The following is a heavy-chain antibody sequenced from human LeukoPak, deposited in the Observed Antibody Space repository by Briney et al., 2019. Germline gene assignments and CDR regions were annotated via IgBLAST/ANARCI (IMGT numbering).Heavy chain of an antibody. CDR3: ARRYDDLGSPLND. J-gene: IGHJ4*02. CDR2: IHDSGRT. Sequence: SETLSLTCTVSDGSISNYYWNWIRQPPGKRLEWIGYIHDSGRTNYNPSLKSRVTISVDTSKSQFSLKLNSVTAADTAVYYCARRYDDLGSPLNDWGRGTLVTVSS. CDR1: DGSISNYY. V-gene: IGHV4-59*12. D-gene: IGHD3-10*01.